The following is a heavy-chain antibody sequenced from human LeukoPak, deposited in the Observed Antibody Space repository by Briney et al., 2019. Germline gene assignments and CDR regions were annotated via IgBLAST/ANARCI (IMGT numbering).Heavy chain of an antibody. J-gene: IGHJ4*02. Sequence: ASVKVSCKASGYTFTDYYIHWVRQAPGQGLEWMGIINPAGGSTGYAQKFQGRVTMTRDTSTSTVYMELSSLRSEDTAVYYCARYNGYLTGGFDYWGQGTLVTVSS. CDR3: ARYNGYLTGGFDY. V-gene: IGHV1-46*01. D-gene: IGHD4-17*01. CDR2: INPAGGST. CDR1: GYTFTDYY.